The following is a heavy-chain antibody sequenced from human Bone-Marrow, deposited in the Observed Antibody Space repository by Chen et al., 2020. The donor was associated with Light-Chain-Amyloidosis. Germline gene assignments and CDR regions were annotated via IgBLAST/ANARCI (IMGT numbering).Heavy chain of an antibody. D-gene: IGHD3-3*01. CDR3: ARGGGVVWGDPWYFDL. J-gene: IGHJ2*01. CDR1: GFTFSSYD. V-gene: IGHV3-13*01. Sequence: EVQLVESGGGLVQPGGSLRLSCAASGFTFSSYDMHWVRQATGKGLEWVSAIGTAGDTYYPGSVKRRFTISRENAKNSLYLQMNSLRAGDTAVYYCARGGGVVWGDPWYFDLWGRGTLVTVSS. CDR2: IGTAGDT.